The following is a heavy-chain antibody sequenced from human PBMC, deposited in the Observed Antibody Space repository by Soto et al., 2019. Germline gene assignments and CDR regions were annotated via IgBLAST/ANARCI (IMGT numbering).Heavy chain of an antibody. CDR2: AYHNGLT. CDR3: ARDAAVPGESDRFDY. D-gene: IGHD6-19*01. J-gene: IGHJ4*02. V-gene: IGHV4-4*02. CDR1: GDSVTSNVW. Sequence: PSETLSLTCAVSGDSVTSNVWWSRVRQPPGKGLEWIGEAYHNGLTDYNPSLKSRVTMSVDTSKNEFSLKLTSLTAADTAIYYCARDAAVPGESDRFDYWGQGTLVTVYS.